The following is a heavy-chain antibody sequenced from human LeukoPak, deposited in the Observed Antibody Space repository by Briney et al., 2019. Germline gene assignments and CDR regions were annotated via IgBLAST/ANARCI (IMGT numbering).Heavy chain of an antibody. CDR2: ISGSGGST. CDR1: GFTFSSYA. D-gene: IGHD3-9*01. V-gene: IGHV3-23*01. Sequence: GGSLRLSWPASGFTFSSYAISWVRQAPGKGLEWVSAISGSGGSTYYADSVKGRFTISRDNSKNTLYLQMNSLRAEDTAVYYCAKDDYDILTGYCGCWGQGTLVTVSS. J-gene: IGHJ4*02. CDR3: AKDDYDILTGYCGC.